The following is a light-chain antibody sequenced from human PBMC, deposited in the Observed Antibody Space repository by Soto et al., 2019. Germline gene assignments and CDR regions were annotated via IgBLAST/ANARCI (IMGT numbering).Light chain of an antibody. CDR2: DVT. V-gene: IGLV2-14*01. CDR3: SSYTSSSTQV. Sequence: QSALTQPASVSGSPGQSITISCTGTSSDVGGYNYVSWYQQHPGKAPKLMIYDVTSLPSGVSNRFSGSKSSNTASLTISGLQAEDEADDYCSSYTSSSTQVFGTGTKVTVL. J-gene: IGLJ1*01. CDR1: SSDVGGYNY.